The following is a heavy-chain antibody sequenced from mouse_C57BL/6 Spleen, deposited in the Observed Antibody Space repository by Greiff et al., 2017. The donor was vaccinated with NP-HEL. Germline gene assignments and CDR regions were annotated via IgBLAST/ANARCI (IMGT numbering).Heavy chain of an antibody. CDR1: GFTFSDYY. Sequence: EVKLVESGGGLVQPGGSLKLSCAASGFTFSDYYMYWVRQTPEKRLEWVAYLSNGGGSTYYPDTVKGRFTISRDNAKNTLYLQMSRLKSEDTAMYYCARIYDGYLDAMDYWGQGTSVTVAS. J-gene: IGHJ4*01. V-gene: IGHV5-12*01. D-gene: IGHD2-3*01. CDR2: LSNGGGST. CDR3: ARIYDGYLDAMDY.